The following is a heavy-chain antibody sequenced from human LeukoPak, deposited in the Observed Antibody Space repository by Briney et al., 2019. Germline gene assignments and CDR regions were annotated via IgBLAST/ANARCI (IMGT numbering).Heavy chain of an antibody. Sequence: GGSLRLSCAASGFTFDNYGTSWVRQAPGKGLEWVSHISWDSGSIDYADSVKGRFTISKDNAKNSLYLQMNSLRTEDTALYYCARASGYAFDIWGQGTMVTVSS. J-gene: IGHJ3*02. CDR1: GFTFDNYG. CDR3: ARASGYAFDI. V-gene: IGHV3-9*01. D-gene: IGHD5-12*01. CDR2: ISWDSGSI.